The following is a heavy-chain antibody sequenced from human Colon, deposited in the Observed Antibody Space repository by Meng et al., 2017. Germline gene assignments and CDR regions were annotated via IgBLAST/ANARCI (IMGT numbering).Heavy chain of an antibody. J-gene: IGHJ4*02. D-gene: IGHD2/OR15-2a*01. Sequence: VQGGGAGGGLGKPGVSLRLSCAASGFTFTTAWMTWVRRTPGRGLEWVGRIKSNNDGGTTDYAAPVKGRFTISRDDSKSTLYLQMNSLKIEDTAMYYCGTDIYDWGQGTLVTVSS. CDR2: IKSNNDGGTT. CDR3: GTDIYD. CDR1: GFTFTTAW. V-gene: IGHV3-15*01.